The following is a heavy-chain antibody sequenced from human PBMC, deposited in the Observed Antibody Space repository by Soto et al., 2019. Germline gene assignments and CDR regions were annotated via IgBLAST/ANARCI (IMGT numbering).Heavy chain of an antibody. CDR3: ARRRGVVQDGMDV. J-gene: IGHJ6*02. CDR1: CGSIRSSSSY. V-gene: IGHV4-39*01. D-gene: IGHD3-3*01. Sequence: QLQLQESCPGLVKPSETLSLTCTVSCGSIRSSSSYWDWTRQPPGKGLEWIGSIYYSGSTYYNPSLKRRVIIAMDKCKNQFSLNVSSVTAADTAVYYCARRRGVVQDGMDVWGQGTTVIVSS. CDR2: IYYSGST.